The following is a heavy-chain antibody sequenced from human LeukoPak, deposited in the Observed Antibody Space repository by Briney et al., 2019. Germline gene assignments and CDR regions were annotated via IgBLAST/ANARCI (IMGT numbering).Heavy chain of an antibody. CDR1: GFTFSSYS. CDR3: ALLGVTARSPSDY. J-gene: IGHJ4*02. Sequence: GGSLRLSCAASGFTFSSYSMNWVRQAPGKGLEWVSSISSSSSYIYYADSVKVRFTISRDNAKNSLYLQMNSLRAEDTAVYYCALLGVTARSPSDYWGQGTLVTVSS. D-gene: IGHD2-21*02. CDR2: ISSSSSYI. V-gene: IGHV3-21*01.